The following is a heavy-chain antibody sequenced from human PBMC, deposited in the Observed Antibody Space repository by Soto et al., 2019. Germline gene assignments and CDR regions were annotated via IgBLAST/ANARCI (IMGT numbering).Heavy chain of an antibody. V-gene: IGHV1-18*01. J-gene: IGHJ5*02. CDR1: GYSFVSYD. CDR2: ISGYDGHT. Sequence: QVQLVQSGTEVKKPGASVKVSCKASGYSFVSYDISWVRQAPGQGLEWMGWISGYDGHTRYALKFQDRVTMTSDTATSTVYMELRSLTLYDTAVYYYARKVFSPRWLDPWGEGTLVTVSS. CDR3: ARKVFSPRWLDP.